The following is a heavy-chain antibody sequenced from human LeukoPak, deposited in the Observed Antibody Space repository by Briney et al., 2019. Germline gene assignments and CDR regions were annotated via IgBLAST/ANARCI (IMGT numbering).Heavy chain of an antibody. CDR3: VKKPGGARGTFEI. Sequence: GGSLRLSCAASGFTFSTYAMSWVRQAPGKGLEWVSAISGNGVDTYYADPVKGRFTISRDNSKNTVYVQMNSLRAEDTAIYYCVKKPGGARGTFEIWGQGTMVTVSS. CDR1: GFTFSTYA. CDR2: ISGNGVDT. D-gene: IGHD2-8*02. V-gene: IGHV3-23*01. J-gene: IGHJ3*02.